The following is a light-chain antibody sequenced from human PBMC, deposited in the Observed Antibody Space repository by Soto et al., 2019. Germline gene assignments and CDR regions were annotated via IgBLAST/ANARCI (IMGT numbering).Light chain of an antibody. Sequence: QSVLTQPASVSGSPGQSITISCTGTSSDIGDYNYVSWYQQYPDKAPKLMIYDVTNRASGVSTRFSGSKSGNTASLTISGLQPEDAADYFCSSYTRSSTLGVVFGGGTKLTVL. CDR2: DVT. CDR3: SSYTRSSTLGVV. J-gene: IGLJ2*01. CDR1: SSDIGDYNY. V-gene: IGLV2-14*01.